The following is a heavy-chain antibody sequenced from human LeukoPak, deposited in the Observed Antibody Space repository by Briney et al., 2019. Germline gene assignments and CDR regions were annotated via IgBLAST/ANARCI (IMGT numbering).Heavy chain of an antibody. CDR1: GYTFTSYG. CDR3: ASPSPYSGSYTV. CDR2: NSGYNGNT. D-gene: IGHD1-26*01. V-gene: IGHV1-18*01. Sequence: ASVKVPCKASGYTFTSYGINWVRQAPGQGLEWMGWNSGYNGNTNYAQKLQGRVTMTTDTSTSTAYMELRSLESDDTAMYYCASPSPYSGSYTVWGQGTPVTVSS. J-gene: IGHJ4*02.